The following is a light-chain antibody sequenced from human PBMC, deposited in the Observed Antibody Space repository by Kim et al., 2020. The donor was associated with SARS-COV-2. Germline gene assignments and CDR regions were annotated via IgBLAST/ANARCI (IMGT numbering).Light chain of an antibody. V-gene: IGKV1-39*01. CDR3: QQSYSAPRT. CDR2: AAS. J-gene: IGKJ1*01. CDR1: QTVSNY. Sequence: DIQMTQSPSSLSASVGDRVTITCRASQTVSNYLNWYQQKPGKAPKLLIYAASTLQSGVPSRFSGSGSGTDFTLAISLLQPEDFATYFCQQSYSAPRTFGQGTKVDIK.